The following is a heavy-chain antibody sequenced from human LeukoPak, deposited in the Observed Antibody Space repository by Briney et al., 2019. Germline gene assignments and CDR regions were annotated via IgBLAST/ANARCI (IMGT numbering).Heavy chain of an antibody. CDR2: IYYSGST. J-gene: IGHJ6*03. Sequence: SETLSLTCTVSGGSISSSSYYWGWIRQPPGKGLEWIGSIYYSGSTYYNPSLKSRVTISVDTSKNQFSLKLSSVTAADTAVYYCAREVGGRIAVAGTLGAYYYSRYMDVWGKGTTVTASS. D-gene: IGHD6-19*01. CDR3: AREVGGRIAVAGTLGAYYYSRYMDV. V-gene: IGHV4-39*02. CDR1: GGSISSSSYY.